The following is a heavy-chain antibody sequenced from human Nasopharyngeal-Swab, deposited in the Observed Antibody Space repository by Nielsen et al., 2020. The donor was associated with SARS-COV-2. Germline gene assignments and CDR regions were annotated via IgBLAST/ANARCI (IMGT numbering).Heavy chain of an antibody. Sequence: SETLSPTCTVSGGSISSYYWSWIRQPPGKGLEWIGYIYYSGSTNYNPSLKSRVTISVDTSKNQFSLKLSSVTAADTAVYYCARTLGWSTGFGYWGQGTLVTVSS. D-gene: IGHD6-19*01. CDR1: GGSISSYY. CDR3: ARTLGWSTGFGY. J-gene: IGHJ4*02. V-gene: IGHV4-59*01. CDR2: IYYSGST.